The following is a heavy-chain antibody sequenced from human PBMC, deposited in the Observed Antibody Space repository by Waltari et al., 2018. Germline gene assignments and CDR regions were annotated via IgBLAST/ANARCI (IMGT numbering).Heavy chain of an antibody. J-gene: IGHJ4*02. CDR3: GRGGWRFDC. CDR1: GFSFSSYW. D-gene: IGHD3-22*01. V-gene: IGHV3-7*04. Sequence: EVQLVESGGGLVQPGGSLRLSCAASGFSFSSYWMSWVRQAPGKGLEWVANIKQDGGEKYYVDSVKGRVTISRDNARNSLYLEMNSLGAEDRAVYYCGRGGWRFDCWGQGTLVTVSS. CDR2: IKQDGGEK.